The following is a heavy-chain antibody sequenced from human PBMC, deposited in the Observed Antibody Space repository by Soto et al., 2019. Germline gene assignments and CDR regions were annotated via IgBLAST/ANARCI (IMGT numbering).Heavy chain of an antibody. V-gene: IGHV3-49*03. CDR2: IRSKAYGGTT. CDR3: TSTLIPGYSSSWYFGY. Sequence: GGSLRLSCTASGFTFGDYAMSWFRQAPGKGLEWVGFIRSKAYGGTTEYAASVKGRFTISRDDSKSIAYLQMNSLKTEDTAVYYCTSTLIPGYSSSWYFGYWGQGTLVTVSS. D-gene: IGHD6-13*01. J-gene: IGHJ4*02. CDR1: GFTFGDYA.